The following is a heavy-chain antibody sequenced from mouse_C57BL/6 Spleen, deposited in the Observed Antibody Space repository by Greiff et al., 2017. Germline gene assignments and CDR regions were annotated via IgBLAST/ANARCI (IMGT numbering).Heavy chain of an antibody. CDR3: ARGDITTGSSPFDY. J-gene: IGHJ2*01. D-gene: IGHD1-1*01. V-gene: IGHV1-82*01. CDR2: IYPGDGDT. CDR1: GYAFSSSW. Sequence: QVQLKQSGPELVKPGASVKISCKASGYAFSSSWMNWVKQRPGKGLEWIGRIYPGDGDTNYNGKFKGKATLTADKSSSTAYMQLSSLTSEDSAVYFCARGDITTGSSPFDYWGQGTTLTVSS.